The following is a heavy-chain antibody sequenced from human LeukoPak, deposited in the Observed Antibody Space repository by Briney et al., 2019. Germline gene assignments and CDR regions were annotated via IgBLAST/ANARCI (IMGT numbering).Heavy chain of an antibody. CDR1: GGFISSGSYS. CDR3: ARGGGAPYYGMDV. J-gene: IGHJ6*02. CDR2: IYHSGST. Sequence: SETLSLTCAVSGGFISSGSYSWSWIRQPPGKGLEWIGYIYHSGSTYYNPSLKSRVTISVDRSKNQFSLNLSSVTAADTAVYYCARGGGAPYYGMDVWGRGTTVTVSS. D-gene: IGHD3-16*01. V-gene: IGHV4-30-2*01.